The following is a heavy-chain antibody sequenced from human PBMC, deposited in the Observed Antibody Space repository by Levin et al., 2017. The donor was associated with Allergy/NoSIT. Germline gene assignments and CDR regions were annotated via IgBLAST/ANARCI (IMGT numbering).Heavy chain of an antibody. V-gene: IGHV4-39*02. Sequence: SETLSLTCTVSGGSISSSNYYWGWIRQPPGKGLEWIGSIFDSGSAYYNPSLKSRVTISVDTSKNQFSLKLSSVTAADTAVYYCAGGYRGPRLRLGELSAWGQGTLVTVSP. CDR2: IFDSGSA. CDR1: GGSISSSNYY. J-gene: IGHJ5*02. CDR3: AGGYRGPRLRLGELSA. D-gene: IGHD3-16*02.